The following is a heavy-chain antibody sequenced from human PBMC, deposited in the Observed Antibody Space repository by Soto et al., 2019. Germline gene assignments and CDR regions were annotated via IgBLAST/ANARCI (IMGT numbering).Heavy chain of an antibody. CDR3: ARGRIAAADYGMDV. CDR2: IYYSGST. CDR1: GGSISSYY. Sequence: SKTLSLTCTVSGGSISSYYWSWIRQPPGKGLEWIGYIYYSGSTNYNPSLKSRVTISVDTSKNQFSLKLSSVTAADTAVYYCARGRIAAADYGMDVWGQGTTVTVSS. J-gene: IGHJ6*02. V-gene: IGHV4-59*01. D-gene: IGHD6-13*01.